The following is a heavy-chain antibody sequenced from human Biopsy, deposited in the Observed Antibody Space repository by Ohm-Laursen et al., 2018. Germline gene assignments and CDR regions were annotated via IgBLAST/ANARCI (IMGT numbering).Heavy chain of an antibody. CDR1: GGSISSYY. D-gene: IGHD3-22*01. J-gene: IGHJ3*02. Sequence: SDTLSLTWTVSGGSISSYYWTWIRQPPGKGLEWIGDVYYSGSTNRNPSLKSRVTILVDTSKNQFSLKLNSVTAADTAVYYCGRREVVITHDAFDTWGQGTMGTVSS. CDR3: GRREVVITHDAFDT. CDR2: VYYSGST. V-gene: IGHV4-59*08.